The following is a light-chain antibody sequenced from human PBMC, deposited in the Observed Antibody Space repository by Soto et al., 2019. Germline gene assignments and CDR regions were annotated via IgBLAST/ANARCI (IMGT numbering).Light chain of an antibody. CDR1: SSDVGGYNY. CDR2: EVT. Sequence: QSALTQPASVSGSPGQSITISCTGTSSDVGGYNYVSWYQQHPGKAPKLLIYEVTNRPSGVSNRFSGSKSGTSASLAITGLQAEDEADYYCQSYDSSLSGYVFGTGTKLTVL. J-gene: IGLJ1*01. CDR3: QSYDSSLSGYV. V-gene: IGLV2-14*01.